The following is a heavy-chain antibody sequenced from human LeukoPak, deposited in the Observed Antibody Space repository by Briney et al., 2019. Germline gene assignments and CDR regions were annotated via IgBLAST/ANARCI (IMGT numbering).Heavy chain of an antibody. J-gene: IGHJ4*02. Sequence: GGSLRLSCAASGFTVSTNSMAWVRQAPGKGLQWVSVIDSDGATYYADSARGRFTISRDNSKNTLYLQMNNLRAEDTAVHYCARDKRGGHGFFDFWGQGTLVSVSS. V-gene: IGHV3-53*01. CDR3: ARDKRGGHGFFDF. D-gene: IGHD3-10*01. CDR1: GFTVSTNS. CDR2: IDSDGAT.